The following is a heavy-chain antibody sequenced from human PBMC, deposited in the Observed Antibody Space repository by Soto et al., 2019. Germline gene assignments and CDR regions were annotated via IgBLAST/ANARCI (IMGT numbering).Heavy chain of an antibody. J-gene: IGHJ4*02. CDR1: GVSISSSSYY. V-gene: IGHV4-39*01. Sequence: SETLSLTCTVSGVSISSSSYYWGWIRQPPGKGLEWIGSIYYSGSTYYNPSLKSRVTISVDTSKNQFSLKLSSVTAADTAVYYCARSYITNLDYWGQGTLVTVSS. D-gene: IGHD1-20*01. CDR3: ARSYITNLDY. CDR2: IYYSGST.